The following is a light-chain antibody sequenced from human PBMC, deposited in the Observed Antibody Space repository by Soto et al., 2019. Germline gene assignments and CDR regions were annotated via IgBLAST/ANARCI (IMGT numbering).Light chain of an antibody. CDR1: LDIGND. V-gene: IGKV1-17*01. CDR2: HTS. CDR3: LQHKAYPWT. J-gene: IGKJ1*01. Sequence: DIQVTQSPSSLSASIGDRVSITCRASLDIGNDLDWYHQKPGKAPKRLLYHTSTLQSGVPSRFSGAESGAEFTLTINGLQSEDFATYFCLQHKAYPWTFGQGTKVEL.